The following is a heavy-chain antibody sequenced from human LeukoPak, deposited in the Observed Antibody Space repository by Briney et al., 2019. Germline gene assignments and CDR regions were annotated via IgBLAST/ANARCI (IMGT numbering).Heavy chain of an antibody. CDR3: ARTNVDTAMAHAFDI. Sequence: LRLSCAASGFTFSSYAMSWIRQPPGKALEWLARIDWDDDKYYSTSLKTRLTISKDTSKNQVVLTMTNMDPVDTATYYCARTNVDTAMAHAFDIWGQGTMVTVSS. J-gene: IGHJ3*02. CDR1: GFTFSSYAM. CDR2: IDWDDDK. V-gene: IGHV2-70*11. D-gene: IGHD5-18*01.